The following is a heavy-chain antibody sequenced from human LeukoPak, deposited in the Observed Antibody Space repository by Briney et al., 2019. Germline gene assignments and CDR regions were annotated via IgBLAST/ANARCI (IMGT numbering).Heavy chain of an antibody. CDR1: GFTFSSYA. CDR3: ARTRLLWFGESGYYFDY. V-gene: IGHV3-23*01. D-gene: IGHD3-10*01. Sequence: GRSLRLSCAASGFTFSSYAMHWVRQAPGKGLEWVSAISGSGGNTYYADSVKGRFTISRDNSKNTLYLQMNSLRAEDTAVYYCARTRLLWFGESGYYFDYWGQGTLVTVSS. J-gene: IGHJ4*02. CDR2: ISGSGGNT.